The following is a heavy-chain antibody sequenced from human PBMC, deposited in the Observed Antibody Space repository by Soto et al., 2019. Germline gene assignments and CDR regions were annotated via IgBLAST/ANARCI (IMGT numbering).Heavy chain of an antibody. D-gene: IGHD3-22*01. CDR2: IYWDDDK. Sequence: QITLKESGPPLVKPTQTLTLTCTFSGFSLSTSGVGVGWIRQPPGKALEWLALIYWDDDKRYSPCLKSRLTITKDTSKNQVVLTMTNMDPVDTATYYCAHSLIGYYYDSSGSNWFDPWGQGTLVTVSS. J-gene: IGHJ5*02. CDR1: GFSLSTSGVG. CDR3: AHSLIGYYYDSSGSNWFDP. V-gene: IGHV2-5*02.